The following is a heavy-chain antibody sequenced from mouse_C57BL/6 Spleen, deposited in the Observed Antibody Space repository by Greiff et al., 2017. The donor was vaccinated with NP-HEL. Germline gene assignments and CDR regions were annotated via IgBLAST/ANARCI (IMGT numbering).Heavy chain of an antibody. D-gene: IGHD2-4*01. CDR1: GYTFPSYW. CDR3: ARSGDYDVDYAMDY. CDR2: INPSNGGT. Sequence: QVQLQQPGTELVKPGASVKLSCKASGYTFPSYWMHWVKQRPGQGLEWIGNINPSNGGTNYNEKFKSKATLTVDKSSSTAYMQLSSLTSEDSAVNYSARSGDYDVDYAMDYWGQGTSVTVSS. J-gene: IGHJ4*01. V-gene: IGHV1-53*01.